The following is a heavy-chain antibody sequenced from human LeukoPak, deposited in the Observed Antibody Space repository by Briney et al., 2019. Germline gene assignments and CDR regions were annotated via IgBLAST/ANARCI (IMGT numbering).Heavy chain of an antibody. V-gene: IGHV3-23*01. CDR1: GFTFSSYA. Sequence: PGGSLRLSCAASGFTFSSYAMSWVRQAPGKGLEWVSGISGSGGSTHYADSVKGRFTISRDNSKNTLYLQMNSLRAEDTAVYYCAKDRGATVAYYFDYWGQGTLVTVSS. CDR3: AKDRGATVAYYFDY. D-gene: IGHD1-26*01. J-gene: IGHJ4*02. CDR2: ISGSGGST.